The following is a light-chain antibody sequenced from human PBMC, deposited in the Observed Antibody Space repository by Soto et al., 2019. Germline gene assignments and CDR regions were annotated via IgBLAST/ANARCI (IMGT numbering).Light chain of an antibody. Sequence: QSVLTQPASVSGSTGQSITISCTGTSSDFGSYNLVSWYQQHPGKAPKLMIYEDSKRPSGVSNRFSGSKSGNTASLTISGLQAEDDADYYCCSYAGSSTYVFGTGTKVTVL. J-gene: IGLJ1*01. CDR2: EDS. CDR1: SSDFGSYNL. V-gene: IGLV2-23*01. CDR3: CSYAGSSTYV.